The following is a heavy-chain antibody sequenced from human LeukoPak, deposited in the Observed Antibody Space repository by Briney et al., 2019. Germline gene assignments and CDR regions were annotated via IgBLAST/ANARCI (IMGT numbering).Heavy chain of an antibody. V-gene: IGHV4-34*01. J-gene: IGHJ3*02. CDR3: ARDGSYNAFDI. CDR2: INHSGST. D-gene: IGHD3-10*01. CDR1: GGSFSGYY. Sequence: SETLSLTCAVYGGSFSGYYWSWIRQPPGKGLEWIGEINHSGSTNYNPSLKSRVTISVDTSKNQFSLKLSSATAADTAVYYCARDGSYNAFDIWGQGTMVTVSS.